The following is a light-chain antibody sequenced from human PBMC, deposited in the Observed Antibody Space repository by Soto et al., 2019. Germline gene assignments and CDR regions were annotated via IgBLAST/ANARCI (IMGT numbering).Light chain of an antibody. J-gene: IGLJ1*01. Sequence: QSALTQPASVSGSPGQSITISCTGISSDVGSYNLVSWYQQHPGKAPKLMIYEGSKRPSGVSDRFSASKSGNTASLTISGLQAEDEADYYCNSFRVSHLYVFGTGTKLTVL. V-gene: IGLV2-14*02. CDR1: SSDVGSYNL. CDR3: NSFRVSHLYV. CDR2: EGS.